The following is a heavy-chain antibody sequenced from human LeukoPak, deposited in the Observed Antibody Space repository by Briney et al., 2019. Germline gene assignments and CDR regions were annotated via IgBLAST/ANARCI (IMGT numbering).Heavy chain of an antibody. CDR3: ARDGYCSGGSCYRDAFDI. CDR2: ISSSSSTI. J-gene: IGHJ3*02. D-gene: IGHD2-15*01. V-gene: IGHV3-48*01. Sequence: GGSLRLSCAASGFTFSSYAMSWVRQAPGKGLEWVSYISSSSSTIYYADSVKGRFTISRDNAKNSLYLQMNSLRAEDTAVYYCARDGYCSGGSCYRDAFDIWGQGTMVTVSS. CDR1: GFTFSSYA.